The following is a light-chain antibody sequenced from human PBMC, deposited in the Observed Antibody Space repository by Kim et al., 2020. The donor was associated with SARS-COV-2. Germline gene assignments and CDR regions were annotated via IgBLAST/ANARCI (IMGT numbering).Light chain of an antibody. CDR2: YAS. J-gene: IGKJ3*01. V-gene: IGKV1-5*01. CDR1: QSISDR. CDR3: EYYDSECA. Sequence: MQMTQSPSTLSASVGDRVTITCRASQSISDRLAWYQQKPGQAPRLLIAYASSLKSGVPSRFSGSGSGTEFTLIISSLQPEDFATYYWEYYDSECAFGPGAKVESK.